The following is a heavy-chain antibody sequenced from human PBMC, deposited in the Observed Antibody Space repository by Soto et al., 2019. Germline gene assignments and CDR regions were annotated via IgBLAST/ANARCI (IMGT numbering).Heavy chain of an antibody. CDR3: ARIIVGATGVFDL. CDR1: GYTFSGYY. Sequence: ASVKVSCKASGYTFSGYYMHGVRQAPGQGLEWMGWVNPNSGGTKYAQRFQGRVTMTRDTSISTAYMELSRLRSDDTAMYYCARIIVGATGVFDLWGQGTLVTVSS. J-gene: IGHJ4*02. D-gene: IGHD1-26*01. CDR2: VNPNSGGT. V-gene: IGHV1-2*02.